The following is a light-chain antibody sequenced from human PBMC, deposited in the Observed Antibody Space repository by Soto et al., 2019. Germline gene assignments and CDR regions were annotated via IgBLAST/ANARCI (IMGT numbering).Light chain of an antibody. J-gene: IGLJ3*02. Sequence: QSVLTQPPSVSAAPGQRVTVSCSGSNSNIGNNYVSWYHHLPGAAPKRLIYENNQRPSGIADRFSGSKSGTSATLGITGLQTGDEGDYYCGAWDDSLSAGVFGGGTKLTVL. CDR3: GAWDDSLSAGV. CDR2: ENN. CDR1: NSNIGNNY. V-gene: IGLV1-51*02.